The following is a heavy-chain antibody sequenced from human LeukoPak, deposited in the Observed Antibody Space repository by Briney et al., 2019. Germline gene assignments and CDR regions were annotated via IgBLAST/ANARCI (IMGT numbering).Heavy chain of an antibody. CDR2: INHSGST. CDR1: GGSFSGYS. CDR3: ARRGGYSYGYVVDY. J-gene: IGHJ4*02. D-gene: IGHD5-18*01. V-gene: IGHV4-34*01. Sequence: SETLSLTCAVYGGSFSGYSWSWIRQPPGKGLEWIGEINHSGSTNYNPSLKSRVTISVDTSKNQFSLKLSSVTAADTAVYYCARRGGYSYGYVVDYWGQGTLVTVSS.